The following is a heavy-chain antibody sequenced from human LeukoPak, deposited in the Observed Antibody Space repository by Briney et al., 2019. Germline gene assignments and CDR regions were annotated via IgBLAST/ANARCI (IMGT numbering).Heavy chain of an antibody. Sequence: GGSLRLSCAASGFTFSSYWMSWVRQAPGKGLEWVANIKQDGSEKYYVDSVKGRFTISRDNAKDSLYLQMNSLRAEDTAVYYCARDSHYYYGSGSYDYWGQGTLVTVSS. CDR3: ARDSHYYYGSGSYDY. D-gene: IGHD3-10*01. V-gene: IGHV3-7*01. CDR2: IKQDGSEK. CDR1: GFTFSSYW. J-gene: IGHJ4*02.